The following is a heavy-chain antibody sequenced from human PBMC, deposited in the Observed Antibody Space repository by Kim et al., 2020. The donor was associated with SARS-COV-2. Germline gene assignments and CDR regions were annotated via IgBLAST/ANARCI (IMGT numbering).Heavy chain of an antibody. J-gene: IGHJ3*02. CDR3: AREGGYVWGDAFDI. CDR1: GFTFSSYD. D-gene: IGHD3-16*01. CDR2: IGTAGDT. Sequence: GGSLRLSCAASGFTFSSYDMHWVRQATGKGLEWVSAIGTAGDTYYPGSVKGRFTISRENAKNSLYLQMNSLRAGDTAVYYCAREGGYVWGDAFDIWGQGTMVTVSS. V-gene: IGHV3-13*01.